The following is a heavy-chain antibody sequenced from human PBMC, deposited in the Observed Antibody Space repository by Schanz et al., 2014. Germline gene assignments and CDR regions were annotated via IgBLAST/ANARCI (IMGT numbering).Heavy chain of an antibody. Sequence: QVQVVQSGAELKKPGASVKVSCKASGYTFSSHGIHWLRQAPGQSLEWMGWINTANGNAKYSANFQARVTITRDTSATTAYMELTNLRSEDTAVYSCARGIGGYGANNYFDYWGQGTLVTVSS. V-gene: IGHV1-3*04. CDR2: INTANGNA. J-gene: IGHJ4*02. CDR1: GYTFSSHG. D-gene: IGHD5-12*01. CDR3: ARGIGGYGANNYFDY.